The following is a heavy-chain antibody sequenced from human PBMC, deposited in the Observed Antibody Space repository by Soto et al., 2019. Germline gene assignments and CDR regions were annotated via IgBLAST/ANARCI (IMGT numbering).Heavy chain of an antibody. D-gene: IGHD7-27*01. J-gene: IGHJ4*02. CDR3: AKGWGYY. CDR1: GFTFSSYT. V-gene: IGHV3-23*01. Sequence: EVQLLESGGGLVQPGGSLRLSCAASGFTFSSYTMSWVRQGPGKGLEWVSGISSSGGSTVYADSVKGRFTISRDNFKNTLYLQMNSLKAEDTAVYDCAKGWGYYWGQGTPVTVSS. CDR2: ISSSGGST.